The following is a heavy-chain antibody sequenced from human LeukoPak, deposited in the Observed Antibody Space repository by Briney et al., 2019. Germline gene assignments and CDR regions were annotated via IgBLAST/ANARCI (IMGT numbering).Heavy chain of an antibody. CDR3: AREGYYSSGDPRLFDY. CDR2: LHAAGGT. J-gene: IGHJ4*02. Sequence: GGSLRLSCAASGLTVSSNYITWVRQPPGKGLEWVSVLHAAGGTYYADSVKGRFTISRHISKNTVYLQMNSLRAEDTAVYYCAREGYYSSGDPRLFDYWGQGTLVTVSS. CDR1: GLTVSSNY. D-gene: IGHD3-22*01. V-gene: IGHV3-53*04.